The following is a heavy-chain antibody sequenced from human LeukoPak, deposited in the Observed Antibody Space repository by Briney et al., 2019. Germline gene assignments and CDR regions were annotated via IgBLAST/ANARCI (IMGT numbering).Heavy chain of an antibody. CDR3: ARRQGWYQGAPFDY. CDR1: GGSISSGSYY. D-gene: IGHD6-19*01. CDR2: IYTSGST. V-gene: IGHV4-61*02. Sequence: SETLSLTCTVSGGSISSGSYYWSWIRQPAGKGLEWIGRIYTSGSTNYNPSLKSRVTISVDTSKNQFSLKLSSVAAADTAVYYCARRQGWYQGAPFDYWGQGTLVTVSS. J-gene: IGHJ4*02.